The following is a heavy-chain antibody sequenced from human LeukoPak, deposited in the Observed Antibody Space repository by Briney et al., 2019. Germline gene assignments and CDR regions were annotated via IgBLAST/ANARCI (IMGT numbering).Heavy chain of an antibody. V-gene: IGHV3-30*18. Sequence: GGSLRLSCAASGLTFSSYGMHWVRQAPGKGLEWVAVISYDGSNKCYVDSVKGRFTISRDNSKNTLYLQMNSLRAEDTAVYYCAKGAYDYVWGSLIDYWGQGTLVTVSS. CDR1: GLTFSSYG. CDR2: ISYDGSNK. D-gene: IGHD3-16*01. J-gene: IGHJ4*02. CDR3: AKGAYDYVWGSLIDY.